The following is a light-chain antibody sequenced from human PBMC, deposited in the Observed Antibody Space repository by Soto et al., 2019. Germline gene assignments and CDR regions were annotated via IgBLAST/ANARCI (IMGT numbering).Light chain of an antibody. CDR3: QQRNDWT. CDR2: DAS. Sequence: EIVLTQSPATLSLSPGERATLSCRASQSVSSYLAWYQQKPGQAPRLLIYDASNRATGIPARFSGSGSGTDFTLTISSLEPEYFAVYYCQQRNDWTFGQGTKVEIK. V-gene: IGKV3-11*01. CDR1: QSVSSY. J-gene: IGKJ1*01.